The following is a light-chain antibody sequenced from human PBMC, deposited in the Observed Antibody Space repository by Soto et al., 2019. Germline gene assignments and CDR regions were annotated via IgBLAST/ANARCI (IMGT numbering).Light chain of an antibody. V-gene: IGLV2-14*01. Sequence: QSVLTQPASVSGSPGQSITISFTGTSSDVGGYNYVSWYQQHPGKAPKLMISEVTNRPSGVSDRFSGSNSGNTASLTISGLQAEDEADYYCSSFTSRFTFVFGTGTKVTVL. J-gene: IGLJ1*01. CDR1: SSDVGGYNY. CDR2: EVT. CDR3: SSFTSRFTFV.